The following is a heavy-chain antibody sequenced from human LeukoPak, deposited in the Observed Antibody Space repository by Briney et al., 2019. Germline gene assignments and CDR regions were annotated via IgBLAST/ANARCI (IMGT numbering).Heavy chain of an antibody. CDR1: GGTFSSYA. J-gene: IGHJ4*02. CDR2: ISAYNGNT. D-gene: IGHD3-22*01. V-gene: IGHV1-18*01. CDR3: ARDLYDSNAAKLDY. Sequence: ASVKVSCKASGGTFSSYAISWVRQAPGQGLEWMGWISAYNGNTNYAQKLQGSVTMTTDTSTSTAYMELRSLRSDDTAVYYCARDLYDSNAAKLDYWGQGTLVTVSS.